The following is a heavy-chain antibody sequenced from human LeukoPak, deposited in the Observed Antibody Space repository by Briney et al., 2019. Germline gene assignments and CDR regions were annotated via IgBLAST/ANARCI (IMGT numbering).Heavy chain of an antibody. J-gene: IGHJ3*02. CDR1: GFTFSSYW. V-gene: IGHV3-7*03. CDR2: IKQDGSEK. Sequence: QPGGSLRLSCAASGFTFSSYWMSWVRQAPGKGLEWVANIKQDGSEKYYVDSVKGRFTISRHNSKNTLYLQMNSLRAEDTAVYYCARISSYYYDSSGDAFDIWGQGTMVTVSS. D-gene: IGHD3-22*01. CDR3: ARISSYYYDSSGDAFDI.